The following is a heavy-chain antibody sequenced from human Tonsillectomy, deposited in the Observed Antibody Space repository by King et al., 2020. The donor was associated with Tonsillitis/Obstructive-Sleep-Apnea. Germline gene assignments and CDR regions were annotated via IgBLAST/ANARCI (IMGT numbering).Heavy chain of an antibody. J-gene: IGHJ5*02. V-gene: IGHV3-48*03. CDR2: ISSSGSTI. D-gene: IGHD3-3*01. Sequence: QLVQSGGGLVQPGGSLRLSCAASGFTFSSYEMNWVRQAPGKGLEWVSYISSSGSTIYYADSVKGRFTISRDNAKNSLYLQMNSLRAEDTAVYYCASWVGDFRSGWSYNWFDPWGQGTLVTVSS. CDR1: GFTFSSYE. CDR3: ASWVGDFRSGWSYNWFDP.